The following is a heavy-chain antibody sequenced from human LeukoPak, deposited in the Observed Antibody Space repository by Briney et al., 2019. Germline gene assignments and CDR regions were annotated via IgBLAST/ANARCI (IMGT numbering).Heavy chain of an antibody. CDR3: ARGPPDFWSGYSLDY. D-gene: IGHD3-3*01. J-gene: IGHJ4*02. Sequence: GGSLRLSCAASGFTVSSNYMSWVRQAPGKGLEWVSVIYSGGSTYYADSVKGRFTISRDNAKNTLYLQMNSLRAEDTAVYYCARGPPDFWSGYSLDYWGQGTLVTVSS. CDR2: IYSGGST. V-gene: IGHV3-66*01. CDR1: GFTVSSNY.